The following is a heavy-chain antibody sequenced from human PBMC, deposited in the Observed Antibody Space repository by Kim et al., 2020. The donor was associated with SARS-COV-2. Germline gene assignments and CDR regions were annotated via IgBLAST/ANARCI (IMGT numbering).Heavy chain of an antibody. V-gene: IGHV3-7*01. Sequence: GGSLRLSCAASGFTFSSYWMSWVRQAPGKGLEWVANIKQDGSEKYYVDSVKGRFTISRDNAKNSLYLQMNSLRAEDTAVYYCARVGPYSSGWYVGPTEPNTDYWGQGTLVTVSS. CDR3: ARVGPYSSGWYVGPTEPNTDY. CDR1: GFTFSSYW. D-gene: IGHD6-19*01. CDR2: IKQDGSEK. J-gene: IGHJ4*02.